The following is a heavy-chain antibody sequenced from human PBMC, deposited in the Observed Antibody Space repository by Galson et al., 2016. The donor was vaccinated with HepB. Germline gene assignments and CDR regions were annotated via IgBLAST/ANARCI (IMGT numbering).Heavy chain of an antibody. CDR2: IWYDGSNK. V-gene: IGHV3-33*08. Sequence: SLRLSCAASGFSFSNYWMTWVRQAPGKGLEWVAVIWYDGSNKYYADSVKGRFTISRDNSKNTLYLQMNRLRAEDTAVYYCASGEKEGFCGQGTLVTDSS. D-gene: IGHD3-10*01. J-gene: IGHJ4*02. CDR1: GFSFSNYW. CDR3: ASGEKEGF.